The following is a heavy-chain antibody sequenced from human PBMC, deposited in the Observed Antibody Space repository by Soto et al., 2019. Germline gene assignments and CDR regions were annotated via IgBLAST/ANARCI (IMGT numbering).Heavy chain of an antibody. D-gene: IGHD3-10*01. CDR2: ISAYNGNT. J-gene: IGHJ5*02. CDR3: ARVPKITMVRGGDNNWFDP. CDR1: GYTFTSYG. V-gene: IGHV1-18*01. Sequence: EASVKVSCKASGYTFTSYGISWVRQAPGQGLDWMGWISAYNGNTNYAQKLQGRVTMTTDTSTSTAYMELRSLRSDDTAVYYCARVPKITMVRGGDNNWFDPWGQGTLVTVSS.